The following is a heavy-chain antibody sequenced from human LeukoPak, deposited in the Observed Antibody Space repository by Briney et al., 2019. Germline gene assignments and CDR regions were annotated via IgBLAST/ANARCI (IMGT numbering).Heavy chain of an antibody. J-gene: IGHJ4*02. V-gene: IGHV3-30*04. CDR2: ISYEGSNK. D-gene: IGHD5-18*01. CDR3: ARGRELGDIAMVPDSFDY. Sequence: PGGSLRLSCAASGFTFSSYAMHWVRQAPGKGLEWVAVISYEGSNKYYADSVKGRFTISRDNSKNTLYLKMNSLRAEDTAVYYCARGRELGDIAMVPDSFDYWGQGTLVTVSS. CDR1: GFTFSSYA.